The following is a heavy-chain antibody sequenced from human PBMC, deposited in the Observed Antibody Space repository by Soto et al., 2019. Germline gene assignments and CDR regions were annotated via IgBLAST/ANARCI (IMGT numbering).Heavy chain of an antibody. CDR1: GASISGYY. CDR2: IYYSGST. V-gene: IGHV4-59*08. CDR3: ARQSLSSNYYYPLDY. D-gene: IGHD3-22*01. J-gene: IGHJ4*02. Sequence: SETLSLTCTVSGASISGYYWSWIRQPPGKGLEWIGYIYYSGSTNYNPSLKSRVTLSLDTSNNQFSLKLNSVTAADTAVYYCARQSLSSNYYYPLDYWGQGTLVTVSS.